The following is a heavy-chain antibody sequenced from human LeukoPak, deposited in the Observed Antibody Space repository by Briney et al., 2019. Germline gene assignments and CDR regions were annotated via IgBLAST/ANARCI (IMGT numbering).Heavy chain of an antibody. CDR3: ARDLPSMVRGVSFDY. D-gene: IGHD3-10*01. V-gene: IGHV4-59*01. CDR2: IYYSGST. J-gene: IGHJ4*02. CDR1: GGSLSSYY. Sequence: SETLSLTCTVSGGSLSSYYWNWIRQPPGKGLEWIGYIYYSGSTNYNPSLKSRVTISVDTSKNQFSLKLSSVTAADTAVYYCARDLPSMVRGVSFDYWGQGTLVTVSS.